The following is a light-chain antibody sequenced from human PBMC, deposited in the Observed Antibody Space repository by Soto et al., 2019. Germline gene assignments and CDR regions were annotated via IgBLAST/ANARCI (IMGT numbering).Light chain of an antibody. CDR3: QHYGSSPQT. J-gene: IGKJ1*01. Sequence: EIVLTQSPGTLSLSPGERATLSCRASQTVISNYLAWYQQKPGQAPRLLIYGAFSRATGIPDRFSGSGSGTDFTLTINRLEPEDFAVYYCQHYGSSPQTFGQGTKVEIK. CDR2: GAF. V-gene: IGKV3-20*01. CDR1: QTVISNY.